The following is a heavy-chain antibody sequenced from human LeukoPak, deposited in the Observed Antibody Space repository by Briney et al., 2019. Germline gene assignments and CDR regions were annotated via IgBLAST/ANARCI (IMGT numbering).Heavy chain of an antibody. Sequence: GGSLRLSCAASGFTFSSYSMNWVRQAPGKGLEWVSYISSSGSTIYYADSVKGRFTISRDNAKNSLYLQMNSLRAEDTAVYYCARDAVGYCSGGSCSYYYYYYMDVWCKGTTVTVSS. J-gene: IGHJ6*03. CDR3: ARDAVGYCSGGSCSYYYYYYMDV. V-gene: IGHV3-48*04. CDR2: ISSSGSTI. CDR1: GFTFSSYS. D-gene: IGHD2-15*01.